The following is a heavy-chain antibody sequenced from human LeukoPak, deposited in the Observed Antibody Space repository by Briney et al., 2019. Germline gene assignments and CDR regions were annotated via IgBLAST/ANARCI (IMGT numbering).Heavy chain of an antibody. J-gene: IGHJ2*01. Sequence: PSETLSLTCTVSGVSISSSYWSWIRQSPRKGLVWVGYISYRGTTKYNPSLKGRVTISMDTPKNQISRSFSSVTPSHTAFYYCASGPGSCSGGSCSFYWYFDLWGRGTMVSVSS. V-gene: IGHV4-59*01. CDR2: ISYRGTT. CDR3: ASGPGSCSGGSCSFYWYFDL. CDR1: GVSISSSY. D-gene: IGHD2-15*01.